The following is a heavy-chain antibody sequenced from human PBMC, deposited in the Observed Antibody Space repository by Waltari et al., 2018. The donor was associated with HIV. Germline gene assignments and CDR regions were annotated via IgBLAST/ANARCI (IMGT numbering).Heavy chain of an antibody. J-gene: IGHJ4*02. CDR1: GYSFTNNW. V-gene: IGHV5-51*01. CDR3: ASIRFGGWDFDY. D-gene: IGHD2-15*01. CDR2: IYLGDSDT. Sequence: EVQLVQSGAEVKKPGESLKISCKGSGYSFTNNWIGWMRQMPGKGLEWMGIIYLGDSDTVYSPSFQGQVNISDDQSISTAYLQWSSLKASDTAMYYCASIRFGGWDFDYWGQGTLVTVSS.